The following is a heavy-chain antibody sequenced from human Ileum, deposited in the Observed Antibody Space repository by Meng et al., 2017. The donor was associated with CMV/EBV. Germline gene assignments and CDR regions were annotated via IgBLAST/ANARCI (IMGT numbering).Heavy chain of an antibody. Sequence: QVNQQQWGEGLLKPSETLSLMSAVYGGSFSEYHWSWIRQPPGKGLEWIGEINHGGSSNYNPSLKSRVTISVDRSRNQVSLKLTSVTAADTAVYYCARASPQRRFLSYWGQGTLVTVSS. D-gene: IGHD3-3*01. V-gene: IGHV4-34*01. CDR2: INHGGSS. CDR3: ARASPQRRFLSY. CDR1: GGSFSEYH. J-gene: IGHJ4*02.